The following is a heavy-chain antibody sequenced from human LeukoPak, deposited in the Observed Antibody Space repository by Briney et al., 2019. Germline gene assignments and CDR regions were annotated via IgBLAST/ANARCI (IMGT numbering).Heavy chain of an antibody. J-gene: IGHJ4*02. CDR1: GDTVSRDNAA. D-gene: IGHD3-16*01. V-gene: IGHV6-1*01. CDR2: TYYRSKWYY. CDR3: ARAHWPQIVYVLDN. Sequence: SQTLSLTCAISGDTVSRDNAAWHWTRQSPSRGLEWLGRTYYRSKWYYDYGASVRGRITINPDTSKNQFSLHLNSVTPEDTAIYYCARAHWPQIVYVLDNWGQGTLVTVSS.